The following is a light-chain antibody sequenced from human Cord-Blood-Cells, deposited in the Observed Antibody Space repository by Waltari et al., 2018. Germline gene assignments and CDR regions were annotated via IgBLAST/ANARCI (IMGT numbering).Light chain of an antibody. CDR3: SSYTSISTV. V-gene: IGLV2-14*01. J-gene: IGLJ3*02. Sequence: QSALTQPASVSGSPGQSITISCTGTSSDVGGYNYVSWYQQHPGKAPKLMIYDVSKRPSGVSNRFSGSRSGNTASLTISGLQAEDEADYYCSSYTSISTVFGGGTKLTVL. CDR1: SSDVGGYNY. CDR2: DVS.